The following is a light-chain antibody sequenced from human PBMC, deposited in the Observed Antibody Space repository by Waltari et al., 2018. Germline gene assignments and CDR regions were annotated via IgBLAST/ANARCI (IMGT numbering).Light chain of an antibody. CDR1: QSVNSR. J-gene: IGKJ1*01. CDR2: SAS. Sequence: EIVMTQFPATLSVSPGERATLSCRASQSVNSRLAWYQHKPGQAPRLLIYSASTRATGIPATFSGSGSGTEFTLTISSLQFEDFAVYYCQQYNKWPGTFGQGTKVEI. CDR3: QQYNKWPGT. V-gene: IGKV3-15*01.